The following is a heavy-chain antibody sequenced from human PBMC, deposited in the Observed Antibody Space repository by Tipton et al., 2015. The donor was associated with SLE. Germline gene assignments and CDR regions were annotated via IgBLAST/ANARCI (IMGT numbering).Heavy chain of an antibody. Sequence: SLRLSCAASGFTFSSYWMSWVRQAPGKGLEWVANIKQDGSEKYYVDSVKGRFTISRDNAKNSLYLQMNSLRAEDTAVYYCATVTSSSWFRAFDYWGQGTLVTVSS. D-gene: IGHD6-13*01. CDR3: ATVTSSSWFRAFDY. CDR1: GFTFSSYW. J-gene: IGHJ4*02. V-gene: IGHV3-7*05. CDR2: IKQDGSEK.